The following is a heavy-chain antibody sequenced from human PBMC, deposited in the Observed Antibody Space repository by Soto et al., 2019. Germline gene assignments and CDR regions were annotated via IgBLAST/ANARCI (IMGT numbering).Heavy chain of an antibody. CDR3: ARVASYSYHMDV. CDR2: IYHIGSP. Sequence: SETLSLTCAVSGYSISSGYYWGWIRQPPGKGLEWIGSIYHIGSPYYSPSLNSRVTLSVDTSKNQFSLKLNSVTAADTAVYYCARVASYSYHMDVWGQGTTVTVSS. J-gene: IGHJ6*02. V-gene: IGHV4-38-2*01. CDR1: GYSISSGYY.